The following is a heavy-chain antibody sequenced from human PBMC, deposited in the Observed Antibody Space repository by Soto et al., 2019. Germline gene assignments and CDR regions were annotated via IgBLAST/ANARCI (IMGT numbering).Heavy chain of an antibody. J-gene: IGHJ4*02. CDR2: MNPNSGNT. CDR1: GNTLTSYD. Sequence: GASGKVSCKASGNTLTSYDINWVRQATGQGLEWMGWMNPNSGNTGYAQKFQGRVTMTRNTSISTAYMELSSLRSEDTAVYYCARWGRVVVGPWGQGTLVTVSS. V-gene: IGHV1-8*01. D-gene: IGHD2-2*01. CDR3: ARWGRVVVGP.